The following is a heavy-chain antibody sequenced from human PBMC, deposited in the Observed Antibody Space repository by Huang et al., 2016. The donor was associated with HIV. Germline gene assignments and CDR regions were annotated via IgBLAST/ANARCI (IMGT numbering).Heavy chain of an antibody. J-gene: IGHJ6*03. CDR2: INHSENT. V-gene: IGHV4-34*01. CDR1: GGSFSGYY. CDR3: ARGQGGYYYYYMDV. Sequence: QVQLQQWGAGLLRPSETLSLTCAVYGGSFSGYYGTWIRQPPGKGLEWIGEINHSENTNYNPSLKSRVTISVDTSRNQFSLTLTSVTAADTAVYYCARGQGGYYYYYMDVWGKGTTVTVSS.